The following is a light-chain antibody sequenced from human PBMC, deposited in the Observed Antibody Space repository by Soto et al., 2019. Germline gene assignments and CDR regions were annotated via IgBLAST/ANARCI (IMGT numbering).Light chain of an antibody. J-gene: IGKJ3*01. CDR1: QSVLYSSNNKNY. CDR3: QQYYTTPRFT. Sequence: DIVMTQSPDSLAVSLGERATINCKSSQSVLYSSNNKNYLAWYQQKQGQPPKLLIYWASTRESGVPDRFSGSGSETDFTLTISSLQAEDVAVYYCQQYYTTPRFTFGPGTKVGIK. CDR2: WAS. V-gene: IGKV4-1*01.